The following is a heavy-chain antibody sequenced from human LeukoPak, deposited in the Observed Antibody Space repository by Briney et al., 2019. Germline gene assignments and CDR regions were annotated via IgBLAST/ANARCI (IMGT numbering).Heavy chain of an antibody. CDR1: GFTFSDYY. CDR2: ISSSGSTI. CDR3: ARCDQAIPPIF. Sequence: GGSLRLSCAASGFTFSDYYMSWTRQAPGKGLEWVSYISSSGSTIYYADSVKGRFTISRDNAKNSLYLQMNSLRAEDTAVYYCARCDQAIPPIFWGQGTLVTVSS. J-gene: IGHJ4*02. V-gene: IGHV3-11*01. D-gene: IGHD2-15*01.